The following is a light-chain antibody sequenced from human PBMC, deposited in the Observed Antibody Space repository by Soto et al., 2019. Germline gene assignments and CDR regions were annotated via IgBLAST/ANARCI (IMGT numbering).Light chain of an antibody. CDR1: QSVSSN. J-gene: IGKJ4*01. CDR2: GAS. Sequence: EIMMTQSPATLSVSPGERATLSCRASQSVSSNLAWYRQKPGQAPRLLIYGASTRATGIPARFSGSGSGTELTLTISSLQSEDFAVYYCQQYNNWPPLTFGGGTKVEIK. V-gene: IGKV3-15*01. CDR3: QQYNNWPPLT.